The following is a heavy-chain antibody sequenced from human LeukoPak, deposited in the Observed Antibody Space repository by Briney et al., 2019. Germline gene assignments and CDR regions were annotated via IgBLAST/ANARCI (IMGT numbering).Heavy chain of an antibody. Sequence: SQTLSLTCTVSGGTISSESYYWSWIRQPAGKGLEWIGRIYTSGRTNCNPSLKSRVTISVDTSKNQFSLKLNSVTGADTAMYYCARDMTGSGWYDAFDIWGQGTMVAVSS. D-gene: IGHD6-19*01. CDR3: ARDMTGSGWYDAFDI. V-gene: IGHV4-61*02. CDR2: IYTSGRT. CDR1: GGTISSESYY. J-gene: IGHJ3*02.